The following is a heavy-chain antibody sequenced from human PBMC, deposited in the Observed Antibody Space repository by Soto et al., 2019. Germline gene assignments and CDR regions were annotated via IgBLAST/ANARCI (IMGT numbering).Heavy chain of an antibody. V-gene: IGHV3-33*01. CDR1: GFAFSTYG. Sequence: QVQLVEAGGGVVPPGRSLRLACAASGFAFSTYGMHWVRQAPGKGLEWVAVIWFDGNKKYYADSVKGRFTISRDNLNNTLYLQRNSLRAEDTADFYCGRDVDGPLEYWGQGTLVTVSS. D-gene: IGHD4-17*01. J-gene: IGHJ4*02. CDR3: GRDVDGPLEY. CDR2: IWFDGNKK.